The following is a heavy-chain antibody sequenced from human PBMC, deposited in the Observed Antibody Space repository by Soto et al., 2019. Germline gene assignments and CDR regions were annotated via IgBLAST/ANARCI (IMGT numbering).Heavy chain of an antibody. D-gene: IGHD1-26*01. CDR3: ARDSPLVGATPFDY. J-gene: IGHJ4*02. CDR2: IYYSGST. V-gene: IGHV4-61*01. CDR1: GGSVSSGSYY. Sequence: SETLSLTCTVSGGSVSSGSYYWSWIRQPPGKGLEWIGYIYYSGSTNYNPSLKSRVTISVDTSKNQFSLKLSSVTAADTAVYYCARDSPLVGATPFDYWGQGTLVTVSS.